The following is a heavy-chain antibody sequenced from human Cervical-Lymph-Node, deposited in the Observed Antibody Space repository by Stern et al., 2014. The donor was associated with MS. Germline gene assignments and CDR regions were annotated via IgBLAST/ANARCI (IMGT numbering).Heavy chain of an antibody. CDR3: AKGEGDYGEADAFDL. CDR1: GGTLNSYA. J-gene: IGHJ3*01. Sequence: VQLVESGAEVKKPGSSVRVSCKPSGGTLNSYAISWVRQAPGLGLQWMGGITPNLGVPNYAPKVQDRVTISANRSTSASYMELSSLTSEDTAIYYCAKGEGDYGEADAFDLWGQGTMVTVSS. V-gene: IGHV1-69*09. CDR2: ITPNLGVP. D-gene: IGHD4-17*01.